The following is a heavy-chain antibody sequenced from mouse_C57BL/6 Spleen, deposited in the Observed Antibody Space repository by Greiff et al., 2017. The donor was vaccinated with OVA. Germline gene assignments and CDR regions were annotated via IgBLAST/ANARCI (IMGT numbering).Heavy chain of an antibody. D-gene: IGHD2-1*01. J-gene: IGHJ4*01. CDR2: IDPSDSET. V-gene: IGHV1-52*01. CDR3: AREGIYYGNYVRSAMDY. Sequence: QVQLQQPGAELVRPGSSVKLSCKASGYTFTSYWMHWVKQRPIQGLEWIGNIDPSDSETHYNQKFKDKATLTVDKSSSTAYIQLSSLASEDSAVYDCAREGIYYGNYVRSAMDYWGQGTSVTVSS. CDR1: GYTFTSYW.